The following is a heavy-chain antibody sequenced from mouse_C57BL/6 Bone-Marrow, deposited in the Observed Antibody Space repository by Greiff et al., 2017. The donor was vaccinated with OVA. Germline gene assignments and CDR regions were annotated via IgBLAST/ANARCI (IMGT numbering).Heavy chain of an antibody. CDR3: ARTPVTTVRDFDV. D-gene: IGHD1-1*01. V-gene: IGHV1-18*01. J-gene: IGHJ1*03. CDR2: INPNNGGT. CDR1: GYTFTDYN. Sequence: EVQLQQSGPELVKPGASVKIPCKASGYTFTDYNMDWVKQSHGKSLEWIGDINPNNGGTIYNQKFKGKATLTVDKSSSTAYMELRSRTSEDTAVYYCARTPVTTVRDFDVWGTGTTVTVSS.